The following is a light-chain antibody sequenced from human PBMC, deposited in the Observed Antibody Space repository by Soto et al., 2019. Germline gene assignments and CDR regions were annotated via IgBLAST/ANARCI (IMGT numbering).Light chain of an antibody. CDR1: QYIHNY. J-gene: IGKJ1*01. Sequence: DIQMPQSPSTLSASVGDRVTITCRASQYIHNYLAWYQQKPGEAPKLLIYEAANLESGVPSRFSGSGTGTEFTRTISSLQPDDFAAYYCQQSNNYPWTFGQGTRVEI. CDR3: QQSNNYPWT. CDR2: EAA. V-gene: IGKV1-5*03.